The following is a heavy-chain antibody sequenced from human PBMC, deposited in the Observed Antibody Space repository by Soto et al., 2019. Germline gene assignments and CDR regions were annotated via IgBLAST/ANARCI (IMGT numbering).Heavy chain of an antibody. V-gene: IGHV3-23*01. CDR1: GFTFSSYA. Sequence: EVQLLESGGGLVQPGGSLRLSCAASGFTFSSYAMTWVRQAPGKRLEWVSAISGSGNTSYYADSVKGRFTISRDSSKKMLYLQMNSLRPEDTAVYYCAKDRGRTWYEDYWGQGTLVTVSS. D-gene: IGHD6-13*01. J-gene: IGHJ4*02. CDR2: ISGSGNTS. CDR3: AKDRGRTWYEDY.